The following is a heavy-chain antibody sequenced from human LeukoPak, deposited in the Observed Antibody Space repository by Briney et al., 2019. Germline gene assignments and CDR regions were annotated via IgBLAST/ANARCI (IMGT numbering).Heavy chain of an antibody. CDR3: ARGSRSSSWYEGFDY. CDR2: IYPGDSDT. D-gene: IGHD6-13*01. J-gene: IGHJ4*02. CDR1: GYSFTSYW. Sequence: GESLKISCKGSGYSFTSYWIGWVRQMPGKGLEWMGIIYPGDSDTRYSPSFQGQVTISADKSISTAYLQWSSLKASDTAMYYCARGSRSSSWYEGFDYWGQGTLVTVSS. V-gene: IGHV5-51*01.